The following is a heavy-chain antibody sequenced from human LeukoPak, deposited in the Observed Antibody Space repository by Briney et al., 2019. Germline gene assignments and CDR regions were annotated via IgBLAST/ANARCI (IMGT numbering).Heavy chain of an antibody. D-gene: IGHD1-14*01. CDR1: GGSISSSSYY. Sequence: SETLSLTCTVSGGSISSSSYYWGWIRQPPGKGLEWIGSIYHSGSTYYNPSLKSRVTISVDTSKNQFSLKLSSVTAADTAVYYCARAAAGPTSYFDYWGQGTLVTVSS. CDR2: IYHSGST. V-gene: IGHV4-39*07. J-gene: IGHJ4*02. CDR3: ARAAAGPTSYFDY.